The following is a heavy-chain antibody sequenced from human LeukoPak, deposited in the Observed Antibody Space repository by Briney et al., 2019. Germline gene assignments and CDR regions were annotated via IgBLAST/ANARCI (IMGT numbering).Heavy chain of an antibody. V-gene: IGHV1-2*02. D-gene: IGHD1-1*01. Sequence: ASVKVSCKASGYTFTYYYINWVRQAPGQGPEWMGWIHPNSGGTDSAQNFQGRVTMTRDTSISTAYMQLSGLRSDDTAVYYCARIFRYRHGNNWHDTFDIWGQGTMVTVSS. CDR2: IHPNSGGT. CDR3: ARIFRYRHGNNWHDTFDI. CDR1: GYTFTYYY. J-gene: IGHJ3*02.